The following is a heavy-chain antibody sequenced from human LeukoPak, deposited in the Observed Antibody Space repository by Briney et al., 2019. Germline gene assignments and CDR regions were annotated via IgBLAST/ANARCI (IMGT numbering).Heavy chain of an antibody. D-gene: IGHD3-10*01. CDR1: GGSISSSSYY. CDR2: IYHSGGT. CDR3: ARHHYGSGSYYQH. V-gene: IGHV4-39*01. J-gene: IGHJ4*02. Sequence: PSETLSLTCTVSGGSISSSSYYWGWIRQPPGKGLEWIGSIYHSGGTYYNPSLKSRVTISVDTSKNQFSLKLSSVTAADTAVYYCARHHYGSGSYYQHWGQGTLVTVSS.